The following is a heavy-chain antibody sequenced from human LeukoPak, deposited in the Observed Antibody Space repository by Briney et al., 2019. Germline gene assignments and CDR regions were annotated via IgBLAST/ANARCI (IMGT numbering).Heavy chain of an antibody. D-gene: IGHD5-12*01. CDR1: GYSISSGYY. CDR2: IYHSGST. CDR3: ARDSGYDGFYDYYMDV. V-gene: IGHV4-38-2*01. J-gene: IGHJ6*03. Sequence: SETLSLTCAVSGYSISSGYYWGWVRQPPGKGREWIGSIYHSGSTYYNPSLKSRVIISVDTSKNQFSLKLSSVTAADTAVYYCARDSGYDGFYDYYMDVWGKGTTVTVSS.